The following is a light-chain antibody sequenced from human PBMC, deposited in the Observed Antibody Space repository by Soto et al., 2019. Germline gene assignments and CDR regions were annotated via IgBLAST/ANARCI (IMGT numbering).Light chain of an antibody. J-gene: IGLJ2*01. CDR1: KLGNKY. CDR2: QGS. Sequence: SYELTQPPSVSVSPGQTASITCSGDKLGNKYPCWYQQKPAQFPVLIIYQGSKRPSGIPERFSASNSGNTATLTISGTQAVDEAAYYCQAWDSSNSVVFGGGTKVTVL. V-gene: IGLV3-1*01. CDR3: QAWDSSNSVV.